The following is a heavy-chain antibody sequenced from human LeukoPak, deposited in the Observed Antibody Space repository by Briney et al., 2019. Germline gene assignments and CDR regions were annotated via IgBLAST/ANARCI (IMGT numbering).Heavy chain of an antibody. CDR2: IIPIFGTA. CDR1: GGTFSSYA. CDR3: ARSPITMVRGVISPFDY. V-gene: IGHV1-69*13. J-gene: IGHJ4*02. Sequence: SVKVSCKASGGTFSSYAISWVRQAPGQGLEWMGGIIPIFGTANYAQKFQGRVTITADESTSTAYMELSSLRSEDTAVYYCARSPITMVRGVISPFDYWGQGTLVTVSS. D-gene: IGHD3-10*01.